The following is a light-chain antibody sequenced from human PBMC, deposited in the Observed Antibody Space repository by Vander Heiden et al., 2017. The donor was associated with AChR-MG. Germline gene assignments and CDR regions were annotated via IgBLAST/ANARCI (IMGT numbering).Light chain of an antibody. CDR1: QSVSSY. V-gene: IGKV3-11*01. J-gene: IGKJ1*01. CDR2: DAS. CDR3: QQRSNLT. Sequence: EIVLTQSPATLSLSPGERATLSCRASQSVSSYLAWDQQKPGQAPRLLIYDASNRDTGIQDRFSGSGSGTDFTLTSSSLETEDFEVYYHQQRSNLTFGQGTKVEIK.